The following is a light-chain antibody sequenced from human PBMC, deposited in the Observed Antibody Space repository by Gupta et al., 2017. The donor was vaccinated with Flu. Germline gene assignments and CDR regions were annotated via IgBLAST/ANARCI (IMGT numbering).Light chain of an antibody. Sequence: DIVMTQSPDSLAVSLGERATINCKSIQSGFYSSNNKNYLAWYQQKPGQPPKLLIQWASTRESGVPDRFSGRGSGTDFTLTISSLQPEDAAVYYCQQDDSHSVTFGGGSKVEIK. CDR2: WAS. J-gene: IGKJ4*01. CDR1: QSGFYSSNNKNY. V-gene: IGKV4-1*01. CDR3: QQDDSHSVT.